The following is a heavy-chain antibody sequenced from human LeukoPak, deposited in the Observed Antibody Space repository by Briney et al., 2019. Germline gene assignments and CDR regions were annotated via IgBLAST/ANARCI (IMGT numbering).Heavy chain of an antibody. V-gene: IGHV4-59*12. CDR1: GGSISGYY. CDR3: ASITDYGSGSYYNDY. D-gene: IGHD3-10*01. Sequence: SETLSLTCTVSGGSISGYYWTWIRQPPGKGLEWIGYIYHSGSTTYNPSLKSRVTISVDTSKNQFSLKLSSVTAADTAVYYCASITDYGSGSYYNDYWGQGTLVTVSS. J-gene: IGHJ4*02. CDR2: IYHSGST.